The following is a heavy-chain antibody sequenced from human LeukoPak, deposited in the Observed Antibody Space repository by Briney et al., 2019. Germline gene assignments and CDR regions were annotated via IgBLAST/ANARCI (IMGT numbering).Heavy chain of an antibody. J-gene: IGHJ4*02. CDR1: GGSISSSTFH. V-gene: IGHV4-39*01. CDR3: TRHRGQWIEAPLDY. CDR2: IYYTGST. Sequence: KSSETLSLTCTVSGGSISSSTFHWGWIRQPPGKGLEWIGSIYYTGSTQYSPSLKSRVTISVDTSKKQFSLKLSSVTAADTAVYYCTRHRGQWIEAPLDYWGQGTLVTVSS. D-gene: IGHD5-12*01.